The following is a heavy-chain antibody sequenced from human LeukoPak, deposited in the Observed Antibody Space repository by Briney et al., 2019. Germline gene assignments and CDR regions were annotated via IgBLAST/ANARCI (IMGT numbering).Heavy chain of an antibody. J-gene: IGHJ4*02. CDR1: GGSFSGYY. V-gene: IGHV4-34*01. D-gene: IGHD6-13*01. CDR2: INHSGST. Sequence: SETLSLTCAVYGGSFSGYYWSWIRQPPGKGLEWIGEINHSGSTNYNPSLKSRVTISVDTSKNQFSLKLSSVTAADTAVYYCVGYSSSWYPFDYWGQGILVTVSS. CDR3: VGYSSSWYPFDY.